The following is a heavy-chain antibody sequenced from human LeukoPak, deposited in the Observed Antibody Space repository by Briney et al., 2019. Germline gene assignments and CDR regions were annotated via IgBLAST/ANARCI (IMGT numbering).Heavy chain of an antibody. CDR2: ISSSSSYT. CDR3: ARDVRYYGSGSYYNWFDP. D-gene: IGHD3-10*01. J-gene: IGHJ5*02. Sequence: PGGSLRLSCAASGFTFSDYYMSWIRQAPGKGLEWVSYISSSSSYTNYADSVKGRFTISRDNAKNPLYLQMNSLRAEDTAVYYCARDVRYYGSGSYYNWFDPWGQGTLVTVSS. V-gene: IGHV3-11*06. CDR1: GFTFSDYY.